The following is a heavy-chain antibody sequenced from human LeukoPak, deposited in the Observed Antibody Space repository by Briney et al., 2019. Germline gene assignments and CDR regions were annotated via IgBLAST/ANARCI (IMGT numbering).Heavy chain of an antibody. CDR1: GGSISSSSYY. CDR3: ARVRNCGGDCYSLFDY. J-gene: IGHJ4*02. V-gene: IGHV4-39*07. D-gene: IGHD2-21*02. CDR2: IYYSGST. Sequence: PSETLSLTCTVSGGSISSSSYYWGWIRQPPGKGLEWIGSIYYSGSTYYNPSLKSRVTISVDRSKNQFSLKLSSVTAADTAVYYCARVRNCGGDCYSLFDYWGQGTLVTVSS.